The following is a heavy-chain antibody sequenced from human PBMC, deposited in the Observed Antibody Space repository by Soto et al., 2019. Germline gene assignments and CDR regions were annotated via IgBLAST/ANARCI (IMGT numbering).Heavy chain of an antibody. CDR3: AIDPGYCTNGVCSPFDY. CDR2: ISGSGGST. V-gene: IGHV3-23*01. Sequence: EVQLLESGGGLVQPGGSLRLSCAASGFTFSSYAMSWVRQAPGKGLEWVSAISGSGGSTYYADSVKGRFTISRDNSKNTLYLQMNSLSAEDTAVYYCAIDPGYCTNGVCSPFDYWGQGTLVTVSS. D-gene: IGHD2-8*01. J-gene: IGHJ4*02. CDR1: GFTFSSYA.